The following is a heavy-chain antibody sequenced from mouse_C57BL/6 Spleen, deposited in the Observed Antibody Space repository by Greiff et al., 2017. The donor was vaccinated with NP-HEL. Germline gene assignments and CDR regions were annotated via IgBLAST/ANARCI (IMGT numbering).Heavy chain of an antibody. CDR1: GFTFSSYG. D-gene: IGHD2-2*01. Sequence: EVQLVESGGDLVKPGGSLKLSCAASGFTFSSYGMSWVRQTPDKRLEWVATIRSGGSYTYYPDSVKGRFTISRGYAKNTLYLQMRSLKSEDTAMYYCARHVGNVVTRHYYAMDYWRKGASVTVAS. CDR3: ARHVGNVVTRHYYAMDY. CDR2: IRSGGSYT. J-gene: IGHJ4*01. V-gene: IGHV5-6*01.